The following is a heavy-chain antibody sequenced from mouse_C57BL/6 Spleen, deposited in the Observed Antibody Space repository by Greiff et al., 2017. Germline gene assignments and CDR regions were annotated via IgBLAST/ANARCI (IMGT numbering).Heavy chain of an antibody. Sequence: VQLQQPGAELVQPGASVKMSCKASGYTFTSYWITWVKQRPGQGLERIGDIYPGSGSTNYNEMFTSMATLTVDTSSSTAYMQLSSLSSEDSAVYYSAITAQVTYWYFDVWVTGSTGTVSS. CDR1: GYTFTSYW. D-gene: IGHD3-2*02. J-gene: IGHJ1*03. V-gene: IGHV1-55*01. CDR2: IYPGSGST. CDR3: AITAQVTYWYFDV.